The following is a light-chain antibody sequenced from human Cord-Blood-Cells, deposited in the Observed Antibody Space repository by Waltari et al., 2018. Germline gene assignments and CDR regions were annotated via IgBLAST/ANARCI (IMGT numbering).Light chain of an antibody. J-gene: IGLJ3*02. V-gene: IGLV2-14*01. Sequence: QSALTQPASVSGSPGQSLTISCTGTSSDVGGYNYVSWDQQHPGKAPKLMIYDVSKRPSGVSNRFSGSKSGNTASLTISGLQAEDEADYYCSSYTSSSTWVFGGGTKLTVL. CDR1: SSDVGGYNY. CDR2: DVS. CDR3: SSYTSSSTWV.